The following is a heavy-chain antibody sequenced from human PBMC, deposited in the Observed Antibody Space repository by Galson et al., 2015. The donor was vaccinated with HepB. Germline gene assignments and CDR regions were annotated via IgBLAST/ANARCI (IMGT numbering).Heavy chain of an antibody. CDR1: GFTFSSYS. CDR2: ISSSSSTI. CDR3: ARDSSTWAVAGTFGSHYFDY. J-gene: IGHJ4*02. D-gene: IGHD6-19*01. Sequence: SLRLSCAASGFTFSSYSMNWVRQAPGKGLEWVSYISSSSSTIYYADSVKGRFTISRDNAKNSLYLQMNSLRDEDTAVYYCARDSSTWAVAGTFGSHYFDYWGQGTLVTVSS. V-gene: IGHV3-48*02.